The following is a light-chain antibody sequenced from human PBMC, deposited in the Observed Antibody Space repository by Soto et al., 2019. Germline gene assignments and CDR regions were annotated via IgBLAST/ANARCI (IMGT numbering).Light chain of an antibody. Sequence: EIVLTQSPGTLSLFPGEGATLSCRATQSVSSNYLAWYQQKPGQAPRLLIYIASSSATGIPDRFSGSGSGTDFSLTISRLEPEDFAVYYCQQYGTSPWTFGQGTKVEIK. V-gene: IGKV3-20*01. CDR2: IAS. J-gene: IGKJ1*01. CDR3: QQYGTSPWT. CDR1: QSVSSNY.